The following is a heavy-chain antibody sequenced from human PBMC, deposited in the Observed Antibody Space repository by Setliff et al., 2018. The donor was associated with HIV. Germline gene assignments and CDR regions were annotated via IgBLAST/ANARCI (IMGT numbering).Heavy chain of an antibody. CDR2: LHPITGDT. CDR3: ARKSYYDTSGLDY. V-gene: IGHV1-2*06. CDR1: GYTLTGYF. Sequence: SVKVSCKASGYTLTGYFIFWVRQAPGRGLEWMGRLHPITGDTKYAQRFQGRVSMTRDTSNSTAYMELTNLQSDDTAVYYCARKSYYDTSGLDYWGQGTLVTVSS. D-gene: IGHD3-22*01. J-gene: IGHJ4*02.